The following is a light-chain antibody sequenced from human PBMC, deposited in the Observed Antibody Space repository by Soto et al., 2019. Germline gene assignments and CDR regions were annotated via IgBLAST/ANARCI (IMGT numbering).Light chain of an antibody. CDR2: GAS. J-gene: IGKJ1*01. CDR3: QQHDDSPRT. V-gene: IGKV3-20*01. CDR1: QSVSSNF. Sequence: EIVLTQSPCTLSLSPGERATLSCRASQSVSSNFLAWYQQNPGQAPRRLIYGASNRATGVPDRFSRGEYGTEFTLTISSRLPKDFAVYYCQQHDDSPRTIGQGTKVETK.